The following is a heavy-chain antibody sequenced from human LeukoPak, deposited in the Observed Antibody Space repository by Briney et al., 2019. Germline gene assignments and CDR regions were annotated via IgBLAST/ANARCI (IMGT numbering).Heavy chain of an antibody. D-gene: IGHD1/OR15-1a*01. CDR3: AREEQSSYYFDY. Sequence: GGSLRLSCAASGFTVSSNYMSWVRQAPGKGLEWVSVIYSGGSKYYADSVKGRFTISRDNSKNTLYLQMNSLRAEDTAVYYCAREEQSSYYFDYWGQGTLVTVSS. CDR1: GFTVSSNY. CDR2: IYSGGSK. J-gene: IGHJ4*02. V-gene: IGHV3-53*01.